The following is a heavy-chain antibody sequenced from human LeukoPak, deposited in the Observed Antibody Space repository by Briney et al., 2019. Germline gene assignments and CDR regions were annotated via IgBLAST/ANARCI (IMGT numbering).Heavy chain of an antibody. Sequence: EGALRLSCAASGFTFSSYWMSWVRQAPSKALEWVANIKQDGSEKYYVDSVKGRFTISRDNGKNSLYLQMNSLRAEDTAVYYCASDREYYCGSGSFDYWGQGTLVTVPS. J-gene: IGHJ4*02. D-gene: IGHD3-10*01. V-gene: IGHV3-7*04. CDR2: IKQDGSEK. CDR3: ASDREYYCGSGSFDY. CDR1: GFTFSSYW.